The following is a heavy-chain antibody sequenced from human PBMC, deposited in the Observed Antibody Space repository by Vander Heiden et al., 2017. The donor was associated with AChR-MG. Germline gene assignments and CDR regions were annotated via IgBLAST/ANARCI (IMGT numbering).Heavy chain of an antibody. D-gene: IGHD2-15*01. V-gene: IGHV3-23*01. J-gene: IGHJ4*02. CDR2: ISGSGGST. CDR3: AKYRYCSGGSCYSRDYFDY. CDR1: GFTFSSSA. Sequence: EVQLLESGGGLVQPGGSLRLSCAASGFTFSSSAMSWVRQAPGKGLEWVSAISGSGGSTYYADSVKGRFTISRDNSKNTLYLQMNSLRAEDTAVYYCAKYRYCSGGSCYSRDYFDYWGQGTLVTVSS.